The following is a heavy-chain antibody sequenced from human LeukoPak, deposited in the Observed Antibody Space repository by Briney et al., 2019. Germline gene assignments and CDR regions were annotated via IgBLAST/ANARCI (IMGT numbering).Heavy chain of an antibody. CDR1: GFTFSSYG. CDR3: VKDRDGSMWFGELSGRYFDL. J-gene: IGHJ2*01. Sequence: GGSLRLSCAASGFTFSSYGMHWVRQAPGKGLEWVAVISYDGSNKYYADSVKGRFTISRDNSKNMLYLQKNSLRAEDTAVYYCVKDRDGSMWFGELSGRYFDLWGRGTLVTVSS. V-gene: IGHV3-30*18. D-gene: IGHD3-10*01. CDR2: ISYDGSNK.